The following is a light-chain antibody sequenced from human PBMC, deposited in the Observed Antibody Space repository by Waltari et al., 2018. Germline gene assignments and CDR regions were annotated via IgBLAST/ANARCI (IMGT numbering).Light chain of an antibody. CDR3: CSYAGSSTVK. CDR2: ADS. CDR1: SRYVGGYNY. J-gene: IGLJ2*01. V-gene: IGLV2-14*01. Sequence: QSALTQPASVSGSPGQSITIPCTGTSRYVGGYNYVSRYQQHPGKAPKLMIYADSNRPSGSSNRFSGSKSGNTASLTISGLQAEDEAAYYCCSYAGSSTVKFGEGTYLTVL.